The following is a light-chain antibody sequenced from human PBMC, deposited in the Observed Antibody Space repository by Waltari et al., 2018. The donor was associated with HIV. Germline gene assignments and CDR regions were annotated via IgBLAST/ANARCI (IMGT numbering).Light chain of an antibody. J-gene: IGLJ3*02. Sequence: QTVVTQEPSLTVSPGGTVTLTCGSTTGTVTSDHHPYWFQQKPGQAPRTLIYDATDNHSWTPAWFYPSFLGGKAALTLTAAQPEDEADYYCLLSYGSVRLFGGGTRLTV. CDR3: LLSYGSVRL. CDR1: TGTVTSDHH. CDR2: DAT. V-gene: IGLV7-46*01.